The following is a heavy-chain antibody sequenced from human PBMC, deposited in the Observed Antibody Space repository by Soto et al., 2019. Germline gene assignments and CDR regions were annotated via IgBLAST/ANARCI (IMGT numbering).Heavy chain of an antibody. CDR3: ARSKYYDYIWGSRGAHYMDV. CDR2: IKQDGSEK. Sequence: GGSLRLSCAVSGFTFSSYWMSWVRQAPGKGLEWVANIKQDGSEKYYVDCVKGRFTISRDNAKNSLYLQMNGLRAEDTAVYYCARSKYYDYIWGSRGAHYMDVWGKGTTVTVSS. J-gene: IGHJ6*03. V-gene: IGHV3-7*03. CDR1: GFTFSSYW. D-gene: IGHD3-16*01.